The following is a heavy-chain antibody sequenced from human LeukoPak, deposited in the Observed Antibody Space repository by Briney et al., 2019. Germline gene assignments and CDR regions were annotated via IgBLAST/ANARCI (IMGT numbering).Heavy chain of an antibody. CDR1: GFTFSSYD. CDR3: ARILERRYFEC. J-gene: IGHJ4*02. D-gene: IGHD1-1*01. V-gene: IGHV3-33*01. CDR2: IWSDGGNT. Sequence: PGGSLRLSCAASGFTFSSYDMHWVRQAPGKGLEWVSVIWSDGGNTYYADSVKGRFTISRDNSKNTLYLQMNSLRDKDTAVYFCARILERRYFECWGQGTLVTVSS.